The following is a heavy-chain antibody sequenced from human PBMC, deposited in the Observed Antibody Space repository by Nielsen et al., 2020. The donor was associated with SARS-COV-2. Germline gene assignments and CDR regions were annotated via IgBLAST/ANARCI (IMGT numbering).Heavy chain of an antibody. Sequence: GGSLRLSCKGSGYSFTSYWIGWVRQMPGKGLEWMGIIYPGDSDTRYSPSFQGQVTISADKSISTAYLQWSSLKASDTAMYYCARTGGDSARLADSWGQGTLVTVSS. D-gene: IGHD2-21*02. CDR2: IYPGDSDT. CDR1: GYSFTSYW. J-gene: IGHJ5*01. V-gene: IGHV5-51*01. CDR3: ARTGGDSARLADS.